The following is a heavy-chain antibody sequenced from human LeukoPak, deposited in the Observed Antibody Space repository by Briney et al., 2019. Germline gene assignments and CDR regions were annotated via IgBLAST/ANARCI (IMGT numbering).Heavy chain of an antibody. CDR3: ARAWQWAFDI. J-gene: IGHJ3*02. CDR1: GFTFSTSW. D-gene: IGHD2-8*01. CDR2: IKQDGSEK. Sequence: PGRSVRLSCAASGFTFSTSWMSWVRQTPGKGLEWVASIKQDGSEKYYVDSVRGRFTISRDNAKNSLSLQMNSLRAEDTAVYYCARAWQWAFDIWGQGTMVTVSS. V-gene: IGHV3-7*04.